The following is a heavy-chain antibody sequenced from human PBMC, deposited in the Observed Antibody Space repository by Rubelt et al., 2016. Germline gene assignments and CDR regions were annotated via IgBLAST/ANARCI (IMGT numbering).Heavy chain of an antibody. CDR1: GGSISRSSYY. Sequence: QLQLQESGPGLVKPSETLSLTCTVSGGSISRSSYYWAWIRQPPGMGPEWIGEISHSGSTSYNPSLQSRVTISMDKSMHHFSLRLSAVTAADTAVYYCARDHPIVVGYFDYWGQGTLVTVSS. CDR3: ARDHPIVVGYFDY. D-gene: IGHD3-22*01. J-gene: IGHJ4*02. CDR2: ISHSGST. V-gene: IGHV4-39*07.